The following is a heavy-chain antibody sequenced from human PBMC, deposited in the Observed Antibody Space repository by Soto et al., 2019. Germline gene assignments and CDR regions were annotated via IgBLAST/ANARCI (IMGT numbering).Heavy chain of an antibody. Sequence: SETLSLTCAVSGGSITSGAYYWTWIRQHPGKGLEWIAYIHYSGRTYYNPSLKSRVTISVDTSNNQFSLKLSSVTAADTAVYYCARYYFDSSGYSNWFDPWGQGTLVTV. CDR2: IHYSGRT. D-gene: IGHD3-22*01. CDR1: GGSITSGAYY. J-gene: IGHJ5*02. V-gene: IGHV4-31*11. CDR3: ARYYFDSSGYSNWFDP.